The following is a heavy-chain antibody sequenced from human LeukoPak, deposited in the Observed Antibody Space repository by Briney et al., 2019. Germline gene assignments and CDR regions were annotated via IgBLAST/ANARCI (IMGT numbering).Heavy chain of an antibody. CDR3: ARDTRYCSSTSCPNWFDP. J-gene: IGHJ5*02. Sequence: SQTLSLTCTVSGGSISSGGCYWSWIRQHPGKGLEWIGYIYYSGSTYYNPSLKSRVTISVDTSKNQFSLKLSSVTAADTAVYYCARDTRYCSSTSCPNWFDPWGQGTLVTVSS. CDR1: GGSISSGGCY. CDR2: IYYSGST. V-gene: IGHV4-31*03. D-gene: IGHD2-2*01.